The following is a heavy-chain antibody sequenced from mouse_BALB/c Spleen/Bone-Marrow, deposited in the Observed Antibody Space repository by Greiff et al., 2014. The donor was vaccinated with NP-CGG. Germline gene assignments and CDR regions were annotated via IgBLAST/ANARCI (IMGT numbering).Heavy chain of an antibody. Sequence: QVTLKESGAELVRPGASVKLSCKALGYTFTDYEIHWVKQTPEHGLEWIGATHPGSGGTAYNQKFKGKATLTVDKSSNTAHMELSSLTSEDSAVYYCTRGWDAMDYWGQGTSVTVSS. CDR3: TRGWDAMDY. V-gene: IGHV1-15*01. D-gene: IGHD3-3*01. CDR2: THPGSGGT. CDR1: GYTFTDYE. J-gene: IGHJ4*01.